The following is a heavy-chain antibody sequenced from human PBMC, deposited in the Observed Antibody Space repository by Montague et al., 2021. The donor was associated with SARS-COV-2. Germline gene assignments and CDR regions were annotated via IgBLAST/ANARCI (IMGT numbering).Heavy chain of an antibody. CDR3: ARVGRQQLVRLSGMDV. V-gene: IGHV4-39*07. D-gene: IGHD6-13*01. CDR2: IYYSGST. Sequence: SETLSLTCTVAGGSISSSSYYWGWIRQPPGKGLEWIGRIYYSGSTYYNPSLKSRVTISVDTSKNQFSLKLSSVTAADTAVYYCARVGRQQLVRLSGMDVWGQGITVTVSS. CDR1: GGSISSSSYY. J-gene: IGHJ6*02.